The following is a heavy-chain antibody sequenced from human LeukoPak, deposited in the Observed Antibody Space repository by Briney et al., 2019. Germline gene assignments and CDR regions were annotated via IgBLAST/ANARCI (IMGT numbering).Heavy chain of an antibody. CDR3: ATDFYDST. CDR1: GFTFSNAW. V-gene: IGHV3-15*07. D-gene: IGHD3-22*01. J-gene: IGHJ5*02. CDR2: IRSNSDGGTI. Sequence: VGSLRLSCATSGFTFSNAWMNWVRQAPGKGLEWVGRIRSNSDGGTIDYAAPVKGRFTLSRDDSKTTLYLQMNSLQTKDTAVYYCATDFYDSTWGQGTLVTVSS.